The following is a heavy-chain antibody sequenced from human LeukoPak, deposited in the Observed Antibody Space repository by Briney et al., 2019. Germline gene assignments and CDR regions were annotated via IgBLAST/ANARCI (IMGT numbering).Heavy chain of an antibody. CDR2: ISYDGSNK. V-gene: IGHV3-30*18. D-gene: IGHD4-17*01. J-gene: IGHJ4*02. Sequence: PGGSLRLSCAASGFTFSSYSMNWVRQAPGKGLEWVAVISYDGSNKYYADSVKGRFTISRDNSKNTLYLQMNSLRAEDTAVYYCAKDKGDYGEWNYWGQGTLVTVSS. CDR1: GFTFSSYS. CDR3: AKDKGDYGEWNY.